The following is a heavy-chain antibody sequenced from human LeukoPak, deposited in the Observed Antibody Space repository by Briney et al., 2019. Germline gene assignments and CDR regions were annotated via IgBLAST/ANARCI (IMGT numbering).Heavy chain of an antibody. V-gene: IGHV3-30*18. J-gene: IGHJ6*02. CDR1: GFTFSSYG. Sequence: GGSLRLSCAASGFTFSSYGMHWVRQAPGKGLEWVAVISYDGSNKYYADSVKGRFTISEDNSKNTLYLQMNSLRAEDTAVYYCAKDFSRYSGSDYYYGMDVWGQGTTVTVSS. D-gene: IGHD1-26*01. CDR2: ISYDGSNK. CDR3: AKDFSRYSGSDYYYGMDV.